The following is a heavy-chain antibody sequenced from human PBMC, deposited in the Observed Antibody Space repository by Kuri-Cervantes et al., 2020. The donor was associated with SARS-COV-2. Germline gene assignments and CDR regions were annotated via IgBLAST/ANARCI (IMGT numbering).Heavy chain of an antibody. CDR2: IDPNSGDT. CDR3: ARGPTPMDFWSGYYEGVFGY. J-gene: IGHJ4*02. CDR1: GYTFTAHH. Sequence: ASVKVSCKASGYTFTAHHIHWVRQAPGQGLEWVGWIDPNSGDTKYAQKFQGRVTMTRDTSISTAYMELSRLRSDDTAVYYCARGPTPMDFWSGYYEGVFGYWGQGTLVTVSS. D-gene: IGHD3-3*01. V-gene: IGHV1-2*02.